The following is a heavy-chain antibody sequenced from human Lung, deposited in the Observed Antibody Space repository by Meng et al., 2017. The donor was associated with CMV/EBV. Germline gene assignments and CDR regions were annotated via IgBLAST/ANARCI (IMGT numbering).Heavy chain of an antibody. CDR2: IRYDGSNK. Sequence: GGSXRLXCVASGFTFSRNAMHWVRQAPGKGLACVAFIRYDGSNKYYADSVKGRFTISRDNSKNTVYVQMNSLRAEDTAVYYCAKDRIAVVPKGGLIRPRVDYYYGMDVWXQGTXVTVSS. V-gene: IGHV3-30*02. J-gene: IGHJ6*02. CDR1: GFTFSRNA. D-gene: IGHD6-19*01. CDR3: AKDRIAVVPKGGLIRPRVDYYYGMDV.